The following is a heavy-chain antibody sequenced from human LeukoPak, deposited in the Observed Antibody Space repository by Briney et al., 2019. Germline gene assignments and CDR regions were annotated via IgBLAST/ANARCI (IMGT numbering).Heavy chain of an antibody. CDR2: ISPNSGAT. D-gene: IGHD1-1*01. CDR1: GPTFSVYY. J-gene: IGHJ5*02. V-gene: IGHV1-2*06. CDR3: ARVVTGTGWFDP. Sequence: ASVKVSCKASGPTFSVYYIHWVRQAPGQGLEWMGRISPNSGATNYAQKFQGRVTMTRDTSISTAYMELSSLTSDDSAVHYCARVVTGTGWFDPCGQGTLVTVSS.